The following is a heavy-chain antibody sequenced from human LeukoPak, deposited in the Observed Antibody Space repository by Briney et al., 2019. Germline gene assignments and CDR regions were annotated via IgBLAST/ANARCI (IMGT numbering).Heavy chain of an antibody. D-gene: IGHD6-13*01. Sequence: GDSLRLSCAASGFTFSTFWMSWVRQAPGKGLEWEANIKQDGSEKYYVDSVKGRFTISRDNAKNSLYLQMNSLRAEDTAVYYCARYGSIAAAGTFDYWGQGTLVTVSS. CDR1: GFTFSTFW. V-gene: IGHV3-7*04. CDR3: ARYGSIAAAGTFDY. CDR2: IKQDGSEK. J-gene: IGHJ4*02.